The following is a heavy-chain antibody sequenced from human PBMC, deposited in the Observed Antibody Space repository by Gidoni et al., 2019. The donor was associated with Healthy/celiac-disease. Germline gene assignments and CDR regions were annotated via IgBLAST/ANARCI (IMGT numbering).Heavy chain of an antibody. Sequence: QVQLVESGGGVVQPGRSLRLSCAASGFTFGSYAMHWVRQAPGKGLEWVAVISYDGSNKYYADSVKGRFTISRDNSKNTLYLQMNSLRAEDTAVYYCARVKAARTTLEYFQHWGQGTLVTVSS. CDR1: GFTFGSYA. CDR3: ARVKAARTTLEYFQH. CDR2: ISYDGSNK. J-gene: IGHJ1*01. V-gene: IGHV3-30-3*01. D-gene: IGHD6-6*01.